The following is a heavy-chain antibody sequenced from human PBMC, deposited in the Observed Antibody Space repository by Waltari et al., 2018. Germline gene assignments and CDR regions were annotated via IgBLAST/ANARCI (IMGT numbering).Heavy chain of an antibody. CDR3: ARAAPRGVVVPPYYMDV. V-gene: IGHV4-34*01. CDR1: GGPVIGHP. Sequence: QVQLHQWGAGLVKPSETLSLRCAVSGGPVIGHPRSWIRQPPGKGLEWIGDIDHSINTNYNPSLESRLSISVDSSRSVVFLKLTSVTAADTAVYYCARAAPRGVVVPPYYMDVWATGTTVTVSS. CDR2: IDHSINT. J-gene: IGHJ6*04. D-gene: IGHD3-16*02.